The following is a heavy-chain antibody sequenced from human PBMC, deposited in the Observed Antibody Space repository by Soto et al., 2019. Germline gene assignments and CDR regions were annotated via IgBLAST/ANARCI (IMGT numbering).Heavy chain of an antibody. V-gene: IGHV2-5*02. D-gene: IGHD3-3*01. Sequence: QITLKESGPPLVKPTQTLTLTCTFSGFSLSTSGVGVGWIRQPPGKALEWLALIYWDDDKRYSPSLKSRLTITKDTSKNQVVLTMTNMDPVDTATYYCAHRAIFGVEDDAFDIWGQGTMVTVSS. CDR3: AHRAIFGVEDDAFDI. J-gene: IGHJ3*02. CDR1: GFSLSTSGVG. CDR2: IYWDDDK.